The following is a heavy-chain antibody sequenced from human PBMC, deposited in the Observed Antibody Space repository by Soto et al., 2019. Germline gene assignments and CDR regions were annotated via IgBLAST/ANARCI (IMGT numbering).Heavy chain of an antibody. CDR2: IKQDGSEK. CDR1: GFTFSSYW. CDR3: ERDLLDHEYGDYIGYYYYGMDV. J-gene: IGHJ6*02. D-gene: IGHD4-17*01. V-gene: IGHV3-7*01. Sequence: GGSLRLSCAASGFTFSSYWMSWVRQAPGKGLEWVANIKQDGSEKYYVDSVKGRFTISRDNAKNSLYLQMNRLRAEDTAVYYCERDLLDHEYGDYIGYYYYGMDVWGQGTTVTVSS.